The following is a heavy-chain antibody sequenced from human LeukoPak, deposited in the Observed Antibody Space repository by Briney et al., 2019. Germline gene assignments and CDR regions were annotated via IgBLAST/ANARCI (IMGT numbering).Heavy chain of an antibody. CDR2: ISYDGSNK. Sequence: AGGSLRLSCAASGFTFSSYAMHWVRQAPGKGLEWVAVISYDGSNKYYADSVKGRFTISRDNSKNTLYLQMSSLRAEDTAVYYCARDRVGFLEWLSQGYYFDYWGQGTLVTVSS. D-gene: IGHD3-3*02. J-gene: IGHJ4*02. CDR3: ARDRVGFLEWLSQGYYFDY. CDR1: GFTFSSYA. V-gene: IGHV3-30-3*01.